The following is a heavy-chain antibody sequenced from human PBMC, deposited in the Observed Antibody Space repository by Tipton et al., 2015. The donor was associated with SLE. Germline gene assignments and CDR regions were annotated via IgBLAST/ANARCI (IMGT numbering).Heavy chain of an antibody. CDR1: GFTFSSYA. Sequence: SLRLSCAASGFTFSSYAMSWVRQAPGKGLEWVSYISSSGSTIYYADSVKGRFTISRDNAKNSLYLQMNSLRAEDTAVYYCARDRGERCSSTSCYGGAFDIWGQGTMVTVSS. CDR2: ISSSGSTI. CDR3: ARDRGERCSSTSCYGGAFDI. V-gene: IGHV3-48*03. D-gene: IGHD2-2*01. J-gene: IGHJ3*02.